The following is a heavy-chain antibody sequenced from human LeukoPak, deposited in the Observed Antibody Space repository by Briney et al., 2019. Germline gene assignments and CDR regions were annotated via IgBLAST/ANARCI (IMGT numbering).Heavy chain of an antibody. CDR1: GFTFSSYG. CDR3: AKDWGHMTTVTGTYFDY. Sequence: PGGPLRLSCAASGFTFSSYGMHWVRQAPGKGLEWVAFIRYYGSNKYYADSVKGRFTISRDNSKNTLYLQMNSLRAEDTAVYYCAKDWGHMTTVTGTYFDYWGQGTLVTVSS. V-gene: IGHV3-30*02. D-gene: IGHD4-17*01. J-gene: IGHJ4*02. CDR2: IRYYGSNK.